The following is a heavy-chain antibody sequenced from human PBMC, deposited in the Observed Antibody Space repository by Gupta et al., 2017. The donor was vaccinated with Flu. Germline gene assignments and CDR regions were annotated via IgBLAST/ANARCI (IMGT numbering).Heavy chain of an antibody. J-gene: IGHJ4*02. V-gene: IGHV3-23*01. CDR2: ISAATGNT. Sequence: VRQRPGEGLEWISSISAATGNTYYADSMKGRFTISRDTSKNMLFLQMTGLKAEDTAMYYCAKGYDMSDGGINYWGQGTLVTVSS. D-gene: IGHD3-16*01. CDR3: AKGYDMSDGGINY.